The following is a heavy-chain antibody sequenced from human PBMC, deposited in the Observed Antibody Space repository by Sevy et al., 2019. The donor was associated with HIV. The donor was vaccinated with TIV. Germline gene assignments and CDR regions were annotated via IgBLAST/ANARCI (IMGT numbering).Heavy chain of an antibody. J-gene: IGHJ4*02. Sequence: GGSLRLSCAASGFTFSSYWMSWVRQAPGKGLEWVANIKQDGSEKYYVDSVKGRFTISRVNAKNSLYLQMNSLRAEDTAVYYCARVRGYSYGYVDYWGQGTLVTVSS. CDR2: IKQDGSEK. CDR1: GFTFSSYW. V-gene: IGHV3-7*01. CDR3: ARVRGYSYGYVDY. D-gene: IGHD5-18*01.